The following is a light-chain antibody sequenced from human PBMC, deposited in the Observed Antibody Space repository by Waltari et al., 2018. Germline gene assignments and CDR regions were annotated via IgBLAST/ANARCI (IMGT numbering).Light chain of an antibody. J-gene: IGKJ1*01. CDR2: GAS. V-gene: IGKV3-15*01. CDR1: QSVSTN. Sequence: VMTQSPATLSVSPGQRATHSCRPSQSVSTNLARYQHKLGQAPRLLIYGASTRATDIPARFSGSGSEAEFSLTISSLQSEDFAVYFCQQYDNWPPWTFGQGTKVEIK. CDR3: QQYDNWPPWT.